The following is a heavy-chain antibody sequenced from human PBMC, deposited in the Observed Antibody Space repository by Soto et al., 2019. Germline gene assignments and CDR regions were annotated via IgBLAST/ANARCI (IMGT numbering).Heavy chain of an antibody. Sequence: EVQLVNSGGGLVQPGGSLRLSCVASGFTFSSYGMNWVRQAPGKGLEWVSYISSGPVTTNYADSVKGRFTISRDNAKSSLYLQLNSLRDDDTAVYYCARGGAARPGYWGQGTLVIVSS. CDR3: ARGGAARPGY. V-gene: IGHV3-48*02. J-gene: IGHJ4*02. D-gene: IGHD2-15*01. CDR1: GFTFSSYG. CDR2: ISSGPVTT.